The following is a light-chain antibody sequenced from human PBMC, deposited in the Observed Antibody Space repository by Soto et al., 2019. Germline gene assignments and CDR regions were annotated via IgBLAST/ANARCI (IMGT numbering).Light chain of an antibody. V-gene: IGKV1-39*01. CDR1: QSISSY. J-gene: IGKJ1*01. CDR2: AAT. CDR3: QQIYETPLT. Sequence: IQMTQSPSSLSASVGDRVTITCRASQSISSYLNWYQHKAGKAPKILIFAATSLQTGLPSRFSGSRSGTDFTLTISRLQPEDFATYYCQQIYETPLTFGQGIKVEIK.